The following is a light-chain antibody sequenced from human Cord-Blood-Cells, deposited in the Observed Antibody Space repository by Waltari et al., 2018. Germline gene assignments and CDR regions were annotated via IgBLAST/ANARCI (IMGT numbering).Light chain of an antibody. J-gene: IGKJ4*02. CDR2: AAS. V-gene: IGKV1-8*01. CDR1: QGISSY. Sequence: AIRMTQSPSSLSTSRGDRVTITCRASQGISSYLAWYQQKLRKAPKLLFYAASTLQSGVSSRFGGQADDTDFTLTITCVQSGAFATFYCQQYYSYPLTLGGGTKVEI. CDR3: QQYYSYPLT.